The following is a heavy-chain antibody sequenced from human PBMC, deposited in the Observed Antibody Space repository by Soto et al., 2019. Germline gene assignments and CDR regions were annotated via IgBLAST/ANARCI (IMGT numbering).Heavy chain of an antibody. CDR2: IYYSGST. CDR3: ERCPPRARDGYICFHP. J-gene: IGHJ5*02. Sequence: NLSETLSLTCTVSGGSISSYYWSWIRQPPGKGLEWIGYIYYSGSTNYNPSLKSRVTISVDTSKNQFSLKLSSVTAADTAVYYCERCPPRARDGYICFHPWGRGTLVPASS. V-gene: IGHV4-59*01. CDR1: GGSISSYY.